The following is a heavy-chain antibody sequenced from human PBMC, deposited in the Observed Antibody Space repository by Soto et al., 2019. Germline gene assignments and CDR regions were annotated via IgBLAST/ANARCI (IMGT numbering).Heavy chain of an antibody. J-gene: IGHJ5*02. CDR2: INVYNGNT. Sequence: PGASVKVSCKASGYTFTNYGISWVRQAPGQGLEWMGWINVYNGNTKYAQKVQGRVTMTTDTSTSTAYMELRSLRSDDTAVYYCARGVGSGSYYNQYNWFDPWGQGTLVTVS. CDR1: GYTFTNYG. V-gene: IGHV1-18*01. D-gene: IGHD3-10*01. CDR3: ARGVGSGSYYNQYNWFDP.